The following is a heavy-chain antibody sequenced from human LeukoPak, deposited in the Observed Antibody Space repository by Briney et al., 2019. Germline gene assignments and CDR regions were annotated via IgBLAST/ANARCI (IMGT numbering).Heavy chain of an antibody. Sequence: SETLSLTCTVSGGSVSSGSYYWSWIRQHPGKGLEWIGYIYYSGSTYYNPSLKSRVTISVDTSKNQFSLKLSSVTAADTAVYYCARRSSPWGHWFDPWGQGTLVTVSS. J-gene: IGHJ5*02. CDR1: GGSVSSGSYY. CDR3: ARRSSPWGHWFDP. D-gene: IGHD6-6*01. CDR2: IYYSGST. V-gene: IGHV4-31*03.